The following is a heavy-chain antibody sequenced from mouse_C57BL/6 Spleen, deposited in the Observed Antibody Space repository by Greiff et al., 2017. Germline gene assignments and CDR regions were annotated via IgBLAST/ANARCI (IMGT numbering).Heavy chain of an antibody. J-gene: IGHJ3*01. CDR2: LAPETGGT. CDR1: GYTFTDYA. D-gene: IGHD1-1*01. Sequence: QVQLQQSGAELVRPGASVTLSCKASGYTFTDYALHWVKPTPVHGLAWLGALAPETGGTAYNQKFKGKAILTAYNTSSTAYMGLRSLTSEDSAVYDRTRGYGSSYPFAYWGQGTLVTVSA. V-gene: IGHV1-15*01. CDR3: TRGYGSSYPFAY.